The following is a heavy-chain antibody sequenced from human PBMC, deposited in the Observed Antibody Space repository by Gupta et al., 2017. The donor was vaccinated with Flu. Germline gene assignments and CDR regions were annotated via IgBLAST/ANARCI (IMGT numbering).Heavy chain of an antibody. Sequence: QVQLQESGPGLVKPSQTLSLTCPVSGASISSGPYYWTWIRHHPTEGLEWIGHIYHNGNTFYNPSLKSRVDMSLDTSENHFSLRLYSVTAADTALYFCARGHYSSWYNYFEPWGRGTLVTVSS. CDR1: GASISSGPYY. J-gene: IGHJ5*02. CDR3: ARGHYSSWYNYFEP. D-gene: IGHD4-11*01. V-gene: IGHV4-31*03. CDR2: IYHNGNT.